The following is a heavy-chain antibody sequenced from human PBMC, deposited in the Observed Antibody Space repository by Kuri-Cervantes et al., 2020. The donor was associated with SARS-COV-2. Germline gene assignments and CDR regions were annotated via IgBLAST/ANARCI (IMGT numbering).Heavy chain of an antibody. Sequence: SETLSLTCAVYGGSFSGYYWSWIRQPPGKGLEWIGEINHSGSTNYNPSLKSRVTISVDTSKNQFSLKLSSVTAADTAVYYCARGRTTMVQGVIIRSWFYPWGQGTLVTVAS. CDR2: INHSGST. V-gene: IGHV4-34*01. D-gene: IGHD3-10*01. J-gene: IGHJ5*02. CDR3: ARGRTTMVQGVIIRSWFYP. CDR1: GGSFSGYY.